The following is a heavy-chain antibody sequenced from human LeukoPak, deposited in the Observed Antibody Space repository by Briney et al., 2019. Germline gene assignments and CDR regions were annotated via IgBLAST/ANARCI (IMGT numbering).Heavy chain of an antibody. V-gene: IGHV3-48*03. CDR1: GFTFSSPE. CDR3: TRRPY. J-gene: IGHJ4*02. Sequence: GGSLRLSCPASGFTFSSPEMNWVRQAPGKGLEWVSYINSNGDFKYYADSVKGRFTISRDNAKNSLYLQMNSLRAEDTAVYYCTRRPYWGRGTLVSVSS. CDR2: INSNGDFK.